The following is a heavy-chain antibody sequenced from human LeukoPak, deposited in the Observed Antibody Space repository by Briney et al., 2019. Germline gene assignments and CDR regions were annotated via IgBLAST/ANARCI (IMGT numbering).Heavy chain of an antibody. CDR3: ARDFRIYYGSGSLHYYYYYMDV. CDR2: ISWNSGSI. J-gene: IGHJ6*03. D-gene: IGHD3-10*01. CDR1: GFTFDDYA. Sequence: GGSLRLSCAASGFTFDDYAMHWVRQAPGKGLEWVSGISWNSGSIGYADSVKGRFTISRDNAKNSLYLQMNSLRAEDTAVYYCARDFRIYYGSGSLHYYYYYMDVWGKGTTVTISS. V-gene: IGHV3-9*01.